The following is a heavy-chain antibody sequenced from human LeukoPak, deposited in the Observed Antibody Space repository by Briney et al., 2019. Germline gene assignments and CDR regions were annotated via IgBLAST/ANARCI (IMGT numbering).Heavy chain of an antibody. Sequence: GGFLRLSCAASGFTFSSHWMHWVRQAPGKGLVWISRIVNDGSGATYVDSVKGRFTTSRDNAKNTLYLQMNSLRAEDTAVYYCVRDSPLSGFNVDFDCWGQGTLVTVSS. J-gene: IGHJ4*02. CDR3: VRDSPLSGFNVDFDC. CDR2: IVNDGSGA. V-gene: IGHV3-74*01. CDR1: GFTFSSHW. D-gene: IGHD2-15*01.